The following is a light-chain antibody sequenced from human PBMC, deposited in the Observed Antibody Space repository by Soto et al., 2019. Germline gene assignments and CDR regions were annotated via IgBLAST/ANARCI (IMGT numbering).Light chain of an antibody. CDR3: QQYGKLPIT. V-gene: IGKV1-17*01. Sequence: QMTQSPSSLSASVGEKIIITCRASRDVGSDVSWYQQKPGQAPKLLIYAASNLYTGVPSRFSGSRSGTEFTLTISSLQPEDFAVYYCQQYGKLPITFGQGTRLEIK. J-gene: IGKJ5*01. CDR1: RDVGSD. CDR2: AAS.